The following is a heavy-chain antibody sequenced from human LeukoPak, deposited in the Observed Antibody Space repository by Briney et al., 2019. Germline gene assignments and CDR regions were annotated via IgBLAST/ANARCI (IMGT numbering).Heavy chain of an antibody. CDR2: INPSGRT. V-gene: IGHV4-34*01. Sequence: SETLSLTCAVSGVSLSGYYWGWIRQTPGKGLEWIGEINPSGRTNYNPSLKSRVTISADTSKNQFSLELRSVTAADTAVYYCARAYYSTSWFPHWGQGALVTVSS. CDR3: ARAYYSTSWFPH. J-gene: IGHJ5*02. D-gene: IGHD3-10*01. CDR1: GVSLSGYY.